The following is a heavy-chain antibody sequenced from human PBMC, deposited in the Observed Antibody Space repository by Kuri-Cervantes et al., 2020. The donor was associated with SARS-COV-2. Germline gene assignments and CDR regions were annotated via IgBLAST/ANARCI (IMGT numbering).Heavy chain of an antibody. J-gene: IGHJ6*02. CDR1: GGSVSSGSYY. D-gene: IGHD6-13*01. Sequence: SETLSLTCTVSGGSVSSGSYYWSWIRQPPGKGLEWIGYIYYTGSTNYSPSLKSRVTISVDTSKNQFSLKLSSVTAADTAVYYCARVAAGTIEDYYYGMDVWGQGTMVTVSS. V-gene: IGHV4-61*01. CDR3: ARVAAGTIEDYYYGMDV. CDR2: IYYTGST.